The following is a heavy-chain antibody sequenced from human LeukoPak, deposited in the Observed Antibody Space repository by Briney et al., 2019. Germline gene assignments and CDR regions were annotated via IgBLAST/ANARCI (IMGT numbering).Heavy chain of an antibody. V-gene: IGHV4-39*01. CDR1: GDSITNNNCY. D-gene: IGHD6-19*01. Sequence: SKTLSLTCTVSGDSITNNNCYWGSVRQPPGTGLEWIASFYYSGSSYYSSSLKSRVTISVDTSKNQFSLKLSSVTAADTAVYYCARHAAVYSSGWYLEYFQHWGQGTLVTVSS. CDR3: ARHAAVYSSGWYLEYFQH. CDR2: FYYSGSS. J-gene: IGHJ1*01.